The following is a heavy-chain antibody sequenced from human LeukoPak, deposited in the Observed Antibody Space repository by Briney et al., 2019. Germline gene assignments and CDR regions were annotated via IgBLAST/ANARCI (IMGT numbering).Heavy chain of an antibody. J-gene: IGHJ4*02. CDR2: IYTSGST. CDR3: ARTSSVADHDY. Sequence: SETLSLTCTVSGGSLSSYYWSWIRQPAGKGLEWIGRIYTSGSTNYNPSLKSRVTMSVDTSKNQCSLKLSSVTAADTAVYYCARTSSVADHDYWGQGTLVTVSS. V-gene: IGHV4-4*07. D-gene: IGHD6-19*01. CDR1: GGSLSSYY.